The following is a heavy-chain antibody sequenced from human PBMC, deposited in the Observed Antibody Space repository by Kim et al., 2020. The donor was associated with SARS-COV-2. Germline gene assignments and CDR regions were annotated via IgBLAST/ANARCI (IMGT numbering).Heavy chain of an antibody. CDR3: AKGYSHIVVVTAIGEWYYFDY. D-gene: IGHD2-21*02. V-gene: IGHV3-23*01. Sequence: FTISRDNSKNTLYLQMNSLRAEDTAVYYCAKGYSHIVVVTAIGEWYYFDYWGQGTLVTVSS. J-gene: IGHJ4*02.